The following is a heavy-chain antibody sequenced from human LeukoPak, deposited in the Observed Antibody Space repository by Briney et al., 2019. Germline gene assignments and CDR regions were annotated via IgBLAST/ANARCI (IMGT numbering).Heavy chain of an antibody. CDR2: ISSSSSYI. D-gene: IGHD3-22*01. CDR3: ARDQAENGSSGYYYVNDY. J-gene: IGHJ4*02. CDR1: GFTFSSYS. V-gene: IGHV3-21*01. Sequence: GGSLRLSCAASGFTFSSYSMNWVRQAPGKGLEWVSPISSSSSYIYYADSVKGRFTISRDNAKNSLYLQMNSLRAEDTAVYYCARDQAENGSSGYYYVNDYWGQGTLVSVSS.